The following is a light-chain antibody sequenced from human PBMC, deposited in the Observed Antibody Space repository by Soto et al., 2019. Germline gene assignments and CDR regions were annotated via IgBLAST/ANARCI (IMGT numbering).Light chain of an antibody. J-gene: IGKJ3*01. Sequence: DIQMTQSPSSLSASVGDRVTITCRASQGISNYLAWYQQKPGKVPKLLIYAASTLQSGVPSRFSGSGSGTDFTLTFSSLQPEDVATYYCQKYNSAPPETFGPGTKVDIK. V-gene: IGKV1-27*01. CDR2: AAS. CDR3: QKYNSAPPET. CDR1: QGISNY.